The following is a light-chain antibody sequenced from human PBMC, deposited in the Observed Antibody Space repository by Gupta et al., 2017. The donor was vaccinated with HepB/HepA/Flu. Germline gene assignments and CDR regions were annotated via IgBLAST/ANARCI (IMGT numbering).Light chain of an antibody. Sequence: DIVMTQSPDSLAVSLGERATINCKSSQSVLYSSNNKNYLAWYQQRPGQPPKLLVYWAPTRESGVPDRFSGSGSGXDFTLTXSSLQAEDVAVYYCHQYYTTPRTFXQGTKVEIK. V-gene: IGKV4-1*01. CDR2: WAP. CDR1: QSVLYSSNNKNY. J-gene: IGKJ1*01. CDR3: HQYYTTPRT.